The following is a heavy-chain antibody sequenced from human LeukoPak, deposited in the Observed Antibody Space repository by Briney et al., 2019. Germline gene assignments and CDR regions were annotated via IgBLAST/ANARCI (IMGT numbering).Heavy chain of an antibody. V-gene: IGHV3-23*01. D-gene: IGHD6-13*01. CDR1: GFTFSSYA. J-gene: IGHJ4*02. CDR2: ISGSGGST. Sequence: GGSLRLSCTASGFTFSSYAVSWVRQAPGKGLEWVSAISGSGGSTYYADSVKGRFTISRDNSKNTLYLQMGSLRAEDMAVYYCARGGEQLDPFDYWGQGTLVTVSS. CDR3: ARGGEQLDPFDY.